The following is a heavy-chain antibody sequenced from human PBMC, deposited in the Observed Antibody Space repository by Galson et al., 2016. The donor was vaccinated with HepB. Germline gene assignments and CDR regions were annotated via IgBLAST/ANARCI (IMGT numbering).Heavy chain of an antibody. D-gene: IGHD1-26*01. CDR3: ASQLAVAGNYFLDY. V-gene: IGHV1-3*04. Sequence: SVKVSCKAFGNILTMYAIHWVRQAPGQRLEWMGWIKIGNGQTKNSQELQDRITITIDTPATTAHRELSSLRSEDTAVYYCASQLAVAGNYFLDYWGQGSLVTVSS. J-gene: IGHJ4*02. CDR2: IKIGNGQT. CDR1: GNILTMYA.